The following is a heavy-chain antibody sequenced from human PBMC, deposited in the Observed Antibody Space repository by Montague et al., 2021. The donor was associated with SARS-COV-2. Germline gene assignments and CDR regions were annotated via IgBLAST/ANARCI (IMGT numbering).Heavy chain of an antibody. CDR1: GFTFSSYE. CDR3: ARWVSDITIFGVVIARYFDY. J-gene: IGHJ4*02. D-gene: IGHD3-3*01. V-gene: IGHV3-48*03. CDR2: ISSSGSTI. Sequence: SLRLSCAASGFTFSSYEMNWVRQAPGKGLEWVSYISSSGSTIYYADSVKGRFTISRDNAKNSLYLQMNSLRAEDTAVYYCARWVSDITIFGVVIARYFDYWGQGTLVTVPS.